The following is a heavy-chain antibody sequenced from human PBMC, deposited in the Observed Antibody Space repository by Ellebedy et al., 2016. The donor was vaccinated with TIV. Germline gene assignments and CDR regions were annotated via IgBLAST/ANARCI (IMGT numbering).Heavy chain of an antibody. CDR2: TYYRSKWYT. Sequence: SQTLSLTCAISGDSVSSSSAAWNWIRQSPSRGLEWLGRTYYRSKWYTDYGSSVKGRIFIHSDTYNNQFSLRLTSATPDDTAVYYCARDQSGLDFSGSSCFDYWGQGRLVTVSS. CDR3: ARDQSGLDFSGSSCFDY. J-gene: IGHJ4*02. CDR1: GDSVSSSSAA. D-gene: IGHD6-25*01. V-gene: IGHV6-1*01.